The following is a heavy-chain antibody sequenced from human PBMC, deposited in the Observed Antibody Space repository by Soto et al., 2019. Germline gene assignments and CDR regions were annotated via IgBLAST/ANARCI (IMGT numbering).Heavy chain of an antibody. CDR3: ARARLSSRWWFDS. CDR2: IDYSGST. D-gene: IGHD6-13*01. Sequence: LSLTCTVSGGSITSYYLSWIRQPPGKGLEWIGYIDYSGSTNYNPSLKIRVTMSVDTSKNQFSLKLRSVTAADPAVYYCARARLSSRWWFDSWGQGTLVTAS. J-gene: IGHJ5*01. V-gene: IGHV4-59*01. CDR1: GGSITSYY.